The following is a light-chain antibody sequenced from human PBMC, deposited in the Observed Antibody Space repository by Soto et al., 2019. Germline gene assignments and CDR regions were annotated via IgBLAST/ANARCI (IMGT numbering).Light chain of an antibody. CDR2: HAS. CDR3: HHYGDSPRS. V-gene: IGKV3-20*01. Sequence: IVLMQSPDTLSLSPGERATLSCRASRSLSSDYLAWYQQKPGQAPRLLFYHASRRATGTPDRFSVSGSGTDFSLTISRLEPVDFAVHYCHHYGDSPRSFGQGTQV. J-gene: IGKJ1*01. CDR1: RSLSSDY.